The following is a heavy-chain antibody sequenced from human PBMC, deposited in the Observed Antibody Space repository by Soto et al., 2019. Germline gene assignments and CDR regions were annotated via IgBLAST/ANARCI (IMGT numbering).Heavy chain of an antibody. D-gene: IGHD2-8*02. CDR2: ISRTGST. CDR3: ARRYCTRGICNDFDY. Sequence: QVQLQESGPGLVKPSQTLSLTCTVSGGSISSGDSYWSWIRQPPGKGLEWIGFISRTGSTYYNPSLKSRVTLSVDTSKNQVSLKLSSVTAADTAVYYCARRYCTRGICNDFDYWGQGTLVTVSS. J-gene: IGHJ4*02. CDR1: GGSISSGDSY. V-gene: IGHV4-30-4*01.